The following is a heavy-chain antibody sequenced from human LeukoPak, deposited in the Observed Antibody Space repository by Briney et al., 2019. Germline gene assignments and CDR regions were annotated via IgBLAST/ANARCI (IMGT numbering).Heavy chain of an antibody. J-gene: IGHJ6*03. CDR2: IIPILGTA. V-gene: IGHV1-69*11. D-gene: IGHD3-10*01. Sequence: GASVTVSCKASGGTLSSYAFSWVRQAPGQGLEWMGRIIPILGTANYAQKFQGRVTITADESTSTAYMELSSLRSEDTAVYYCARVRDENSMNYGSGSPHYYYYYMDVWGKGTTVTVSS. CDR1: GGTLSSYA. CDR3: ARVRDENSMNYGSGSPHYYYYYMDV.